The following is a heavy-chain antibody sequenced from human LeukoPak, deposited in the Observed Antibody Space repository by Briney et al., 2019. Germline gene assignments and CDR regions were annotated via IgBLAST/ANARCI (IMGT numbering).Heavy chain of an antibody. V-gene: IGHV4-34*01. D-gene: IGHD6-19*01. Sequence: PSETLSLTCAVYGGSFSGYYWSWIRQPPGKGLEWIGEINHSGSTNYNPSLKSRVTISVDTSKNQFSLELSSVTAADTAVYYCARAPAVAAPYYYYGMDVWGQGTTVTVSS. CDR1: GGSFSGYY. J-gene: IGHJ6*02. CDR2: INHSGST. CDR3: ARAPAVAAPYYYYGMDV.